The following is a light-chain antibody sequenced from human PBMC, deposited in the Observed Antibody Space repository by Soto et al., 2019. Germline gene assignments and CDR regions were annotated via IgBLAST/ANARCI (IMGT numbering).Light chain of an antibody. CDR3: LQHKDYPYT. CDR1: QDIRSD. CDR2: AAS. V-gene: IGKV1-17*01. J-gene: IGKJ2*01. Sequence: DIQMTQSPSSLSASVGDRVTITCRASQDIRSDLGWYQQKPGKAPKRLIYAASRLQSGVPSRFSAGGSGTEFILTISSLQPEDFATYYCLQHKDYPYTFGQGTKVEI.